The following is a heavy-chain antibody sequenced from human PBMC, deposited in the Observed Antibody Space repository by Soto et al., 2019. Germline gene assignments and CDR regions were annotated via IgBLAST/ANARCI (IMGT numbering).Heavy chain of an antibody. CDR1: GGSVSSGSYY. Sequence: SETLSLTCTVSGGSVSSGSYYWSWIRQPPGKGLEWIGYIYYSGSTNYNPSLKSRVTISVDTSKNQFSLKLSSVTAADTAVYYCARTLYSYGPRFDYWGQGTLVT. CDR2: IYYSGST. V-gene: IGHV4-61*01. CDR3: ARTLYSYGPRFDY. J-gene: IGHJ4*02. D-gene: IGHD5-18*01.